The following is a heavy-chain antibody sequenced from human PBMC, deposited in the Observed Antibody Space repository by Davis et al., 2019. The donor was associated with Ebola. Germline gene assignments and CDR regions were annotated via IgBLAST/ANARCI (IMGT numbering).Heavy chain of an antibody. CDR2: ISHTGDT. CDR3: ARASTVTPFDY. V-gene: IGHV4-34*01. CDR1: SGSFSGYY. J-gene: IGHJ4*02. Sequence: SETLSLTCAVYSGSFSGYYWSWIRQSPGKGLEWIGEISHTGDTNYNPSLKSRVTISVDTSKNQFSLKLSSVTAADTAVYYCARASTVTPFDYWGQGTLVTVSS. D-gene: IGHD4-11*01.